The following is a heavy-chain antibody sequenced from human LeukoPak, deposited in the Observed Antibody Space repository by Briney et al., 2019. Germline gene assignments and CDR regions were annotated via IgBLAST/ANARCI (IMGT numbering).Heavy chain of an antibody. CDR2: INPNSGGT. V-gene: IGHV1-2*02. D-gene: IGHD3-10*01. CDR3: ARPHSLLWFGEFLDSNWFDP. CDR1: GYTFTGYY. Sequence: VASVKVSCKASGYTFTGYYMHWVRQAPGQGLEWMGWINPNSGGTNYAQKFRGRVTMTRDTSTSTAYMELNSLRSDDTAVYYCARPHSLLWFGEFLDSNWFDPWGQGTLVTVSS. J-gene: IGHJ5*02.